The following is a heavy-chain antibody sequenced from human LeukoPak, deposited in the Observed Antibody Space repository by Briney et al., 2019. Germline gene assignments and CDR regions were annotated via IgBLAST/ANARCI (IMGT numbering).Heavy chain of an antibody. CDR2: VYSSGNT. D-gene: IGHD6-19*01. V-gene: IGHV4-59*08. CDR3: AKLYSSGWYGFFDN. Sequence: PSETLSLTCTASGGSISNYYWSWIRQSPGKGLEWIGYVYSSGNTNYNPSLKSRVTISVDTSKNQVSLKLSSVTAADTAVYYCAKLYSSGWYGFFDNWGQGTLVTVSS. J-gene: IGHJ4*02. CDR1: GGSISNYY.